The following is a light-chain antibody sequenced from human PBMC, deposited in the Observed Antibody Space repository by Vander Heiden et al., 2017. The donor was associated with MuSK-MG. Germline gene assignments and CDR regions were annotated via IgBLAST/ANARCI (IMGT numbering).Light chain of an antibody. J-gene: IGKJ1*01. CDR2: GAS. Sequence: EMVLTQRPRTPPWPRGERATLPSRASPGGSSSYLAWYQQKHGQAPSLLIYGASSRATGIPARFSGSGSGTEFTLTISRLEPEDFAVYYCQQYGSSTGWTFGQGTKVEIK. V-gene: IGKV3-20*01. CDR3: QQYGSSTGWT. CDR1: PGGSSSY.